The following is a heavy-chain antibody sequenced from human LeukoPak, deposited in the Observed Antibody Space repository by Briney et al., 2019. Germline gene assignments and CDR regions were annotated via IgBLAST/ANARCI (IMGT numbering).Heavy chain of an antibody. Sequence: PGGSLRLSCAASGIAINEVWVSWVRQAPGKGLEWVGRIYTSGSTNYNPSLKSRVTISVDTSKNQFSLKLSSVTAADTAVYYCARDRSYGWFDPWGQGTLVTVSS. CDR2: IYTSGST. J-gene: IGHJ5*02. CDR1: GIAINEVW. V-gene: IGHV4-4*08. CDR3: ARDRSYGWFDP. D-gene: IGHD3-16*01.